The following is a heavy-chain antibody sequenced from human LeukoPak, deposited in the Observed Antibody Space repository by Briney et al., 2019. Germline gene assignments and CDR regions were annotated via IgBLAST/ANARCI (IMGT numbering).Heavy chain of an antibody. CDR2: INHSGST. J-gene: IGHJ4*02. V-gene: IGHV4-34*01. CDR3: ARVGYDYVWGSYRYTRNFDY. CDR1: GGSFSGYY. Sequence: SETLSLTCAVYGGSFSGYYWSWIRQPPGKGLEWIGEINHSGSTNYNPSLKSRVTISVDTSKNQFSLKLSSVTAADTAVYYCARVGYDYVWGSYRYTRNFDYWGQGTLVTVSS. D-gene: IGHD3-16*02.